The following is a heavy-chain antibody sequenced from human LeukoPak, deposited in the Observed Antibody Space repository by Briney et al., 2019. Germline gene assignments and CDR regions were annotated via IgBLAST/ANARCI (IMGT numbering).Heavy chain of an antibody. D-gene: IGHD4-11*01. CDR1: GFTFSSYS. V-gene: IGHV3-48*02. J-gene: IGHJ4*02. CDR2: ISSSSGTI. Sequence: GGSLRHSCAASGFTFSSYSMNWVRQAPGKGLEWVSFISSSSGTIYYADSVRGRFTISRDNAKNSLYLQMNSLRDDDTAVYSCARGRSQYYVDYWGQGTLVTVSS. CDR3: ARGRSQYYVDY.